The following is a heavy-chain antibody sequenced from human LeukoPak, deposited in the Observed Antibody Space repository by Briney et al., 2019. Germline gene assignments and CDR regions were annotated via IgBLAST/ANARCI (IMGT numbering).Heavy chain of an antibody. CDR3: ARPHWADGSGTYYYYYMDV. CDR1: GFTFSSYS. CDR2: ISSSSSYI. J-gene: IGHJ6*03. V-gene: IGHV3-21*01. D-gene: IGHD3-10*01. Sequence: GGSLRLSCAASGFTFSSYSMNWVRQAPGKGLEWVSSISSSSSYIYYADSVKGRFTISRDNAMNSLYLQMNSLRAEDTAVYYCARPHWADGSGTYYYYYMDVWGKGTTVTVSS.